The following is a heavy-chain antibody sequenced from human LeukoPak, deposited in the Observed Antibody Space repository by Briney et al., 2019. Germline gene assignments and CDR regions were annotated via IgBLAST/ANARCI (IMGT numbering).Heavy chain of an antibody. CDR1: GGSISGGSHH. CDR2: LYLSRTT. CDR3: VRHDGRGGATMGSLDS. V-gene: IGHV4-39*01. J-gene: IGHJ4*02. Sequence: PSETLSLTCTVSGGSISGGSHHWGWFRQSPGKGSEWIGSLYLSRTTYYNPSLNSRVTISVDTSKNQFSLQLNSVTAADTAVYYCVRHDGRGGATMGSLDSWGQGSLVTVSS. D-gene: IGHD5-12*01.